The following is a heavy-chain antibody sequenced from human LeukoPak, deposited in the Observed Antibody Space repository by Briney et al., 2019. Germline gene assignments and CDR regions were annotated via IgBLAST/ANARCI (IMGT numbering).Heavy chain of an antibody. D-gene: IGHD3-16*01. CDR2: IYTSGST. CDR3: ARDQGDYPGAYFDY. Sequence: PSETLSLTCTFSGDSMTWHYWTWIRQPAGKGLEWIGRIYTSGSTNYNPALKSRVTMSVDTSKNQFSLKLRSVTAADTAVYYCARDQGDYPGAYFDYWGQGTLVTVSS. J-gene: IGHJ4*02. CDR1: GDSMTWHY. V-gene: IGHV4-4*07.